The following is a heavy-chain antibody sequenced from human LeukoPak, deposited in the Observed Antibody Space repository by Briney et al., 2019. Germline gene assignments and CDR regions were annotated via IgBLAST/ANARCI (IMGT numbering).Heavy chain of an antibody. CDR2: INPDGSST. V-gene: IGHV3-74*01. Sequence: GGSLRLSCAASGFAFSNYYIHWVRQTPGKGLVSVSRINPDGSSTSYADSVKGRFTISRDNAKNTLYLQMNSLRAEDTAVYYCARSSYYFDYWGQGTLVTVSS. CDR3: ARSSYYFDY. CDR1: GFAFSNYY. J-gene: IGHJ4*02.